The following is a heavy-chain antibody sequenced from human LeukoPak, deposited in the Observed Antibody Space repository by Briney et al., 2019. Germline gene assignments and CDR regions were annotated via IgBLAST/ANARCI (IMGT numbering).Heavy chain of an antibody. CDR3: GRLPILSGTYYSGPIDY. V-gene: IGHV4-61*02. CDR1: GGSISSGSHF. J-gene: IGHJ4*02. D-gene: IGHD1-26*01. CDR2: MSTRGDT. Sequence: SETLSLTCNVSGGSISSGSHFWNWFRQPAGRTLEWIGRMSTRGDTNYNPSLRSRVTISVDTSKNQFSLKLSSVTAADTAVYYCGRLPILSGTYYSGPIDYWGQGTLVSVSS.